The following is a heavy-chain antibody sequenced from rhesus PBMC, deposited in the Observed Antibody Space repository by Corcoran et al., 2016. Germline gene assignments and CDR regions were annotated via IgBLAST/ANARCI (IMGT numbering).Heavy chain of an antibody. CDR2: ISYTDKTI. J-gene: IGHJ4*01. V-gene: IGHV3-136*01. CDR3: TRDRWGGSFDY. CDR1: GFTFSSYD. D-gene: IGHD6-25*01. Sequence: EVQLVESGGGLVQPGGSLRLSCAASGFTFSSYDMSWVLQAPGKGMEWVSFISYTDKTIYAAESVKGRFTISRDNAKNSLSLQMSSLRAEDTAVYYCTRDRWGGSFDYWGQGVLVTVSS.